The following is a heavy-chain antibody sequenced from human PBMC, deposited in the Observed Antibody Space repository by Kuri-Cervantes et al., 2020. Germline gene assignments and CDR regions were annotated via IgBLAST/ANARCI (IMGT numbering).Heavy chain of an antibody. Sequence: GESLKISCAASGVTFSSYGMHWVRQAPGKGLEWVAAISYDGSNKYYADSVKGRFTISRDNSKNTLYLQMNSLRAEDTAVYYFARAGEILTGELEDYYFDDWGQGTLVTVSS. CDR2: ISYDGSNK. J-gene: IGHJ4*02. CDR3: ARAGEILTGELEDYYFDD. D-gene: IGHD3-9*01. V-gene: IGHV3-30*03. CDR1: GVTFSSYG.